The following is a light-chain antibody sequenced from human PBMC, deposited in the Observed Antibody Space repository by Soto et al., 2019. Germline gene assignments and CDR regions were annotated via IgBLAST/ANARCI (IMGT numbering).Light chain of an antibody. V-gene: IGKV1-39*01. J-gene: IGKJ1*01. CDR1: QSISSY. CDR2: DAT. CDR3: QQSDVRLRT. Sequence: DIRMYKSPSTLAASVGEGVTITCRASQSISSYLNWYQQRPGKAPNLLIYDATRLHSGVPPRFSGSGYGTDFTLTITSLQLEDFATYYCQQSDVRLRTFGQVTKV.